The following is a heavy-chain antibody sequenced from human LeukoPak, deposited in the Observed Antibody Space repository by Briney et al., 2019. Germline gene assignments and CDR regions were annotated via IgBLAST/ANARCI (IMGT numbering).Heavy chain of an antibody. D-gene: IGHD3-3*01. CDR2: ISSSSSYI. V-gene: IGHV3-21*01. J-gene: IGHJ4*02. CDR1: GFTFSSYS. CDR3: ARGGDFWSGYYFFDY. Sequence: GGSLRLSCAASGFTFSSYSMNWVRQAPGKGLEWVSSISSSSSYIYYAGSAKGRFTISRDNAKNSLYLQMNSLRAEDTAVYYCARGGDFWSGYYFFDYWGQGTLVTVSS.